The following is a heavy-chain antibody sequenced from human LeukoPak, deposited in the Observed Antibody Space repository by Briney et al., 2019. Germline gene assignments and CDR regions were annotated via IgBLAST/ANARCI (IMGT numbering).Heavy chain of an antibody. CDR2: IFYSGST. CDR3: ARSQYSGSYYWFDP. Sequence: SETLSLTCTVSGGSISSSSYYWGWIRQPPGKGLEWIGSIFYSGSTYYNPSLKSRVTISVDTSKNQFSLKLSSVTAADTAVYYCARSQYSGSYYWFDPWGQGTLVTVSS. CDR1: GGSISSSSYY. D-gene: IGHD1-26*01. V-gene: IGHV4-39*07. J-gene: IGHJ5*02.